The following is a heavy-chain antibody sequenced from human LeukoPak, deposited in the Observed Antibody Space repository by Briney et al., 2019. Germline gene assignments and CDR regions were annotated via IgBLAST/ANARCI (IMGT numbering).Heavy chain of an antibody. CDR2: INHSGST. J-gene: IGHJ3*02. D-gene: IGHD6-25*01. CDR1: GGSFSGYY. V-gene: IGHV4-34*01. CDR3: ARPRQRRDAFDI. Sequence: PSETLSLTCAVYGGSFSGYYWSWIRQPPGKGLEWIGEINHSGSTNYNPSLKSRVTISVDTSKNQFSLKLSSVTAADTAVYYCARPRQRRDAFDIWGQGTMVTVSS.